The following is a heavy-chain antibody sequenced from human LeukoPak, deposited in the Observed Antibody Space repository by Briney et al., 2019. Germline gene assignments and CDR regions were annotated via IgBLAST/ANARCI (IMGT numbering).Heavy chain of an antibody. Sequence: GGSLRHSCAASGFTVIDNLMMWVRQSPGRGLEWLSSGYSGGVTYYADSVKGRFTISRDHSNNSVSLQMTNLRVEDTAIYYCARGAFRISWPGIDYWGQGTLVTVSS. CDR1: GFTVIDNL. D-gene: IGHD1-26*01. CDR3: ARGAFRISWPGIDY. V-gene: IGHV3-53*01. J-gene: IGHJ4*02. CDR2: GYSGGVT.